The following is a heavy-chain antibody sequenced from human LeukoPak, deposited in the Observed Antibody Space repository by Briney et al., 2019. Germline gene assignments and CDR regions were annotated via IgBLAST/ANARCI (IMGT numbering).Heavy chain of an antibody. D-gene: IGHD6-13*01. V-gene: IGHV1-18*01. CDR2: ISAYNGNT. CDR3: ARGVGGHSSSWYPGPFDY. CDR1: GYTFTSYG. J-gene: IGHJ4*02. Sequence: ASVKVSCKASGYTFTSYGISWVRQAPGQGLEWMGWISAYNGNTNYAQKLQGRVTMTTGTSTSTAYMELRSLRSDDTAVYYCARGVGGHSSSWYPGPFDYWGQGTLVTVSS.